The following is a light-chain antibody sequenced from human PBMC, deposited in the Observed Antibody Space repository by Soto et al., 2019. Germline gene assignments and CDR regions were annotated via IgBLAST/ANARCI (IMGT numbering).Light chain of an antibody. V-gene: IGLV4-69*01. CDR1: SGHNNYA. CDR2: LDSDGSH. J-gene: IGLJ3*02. Sequence: QSVLTQSPSASASLGASVKLTCTLSSGHNNYAIAWHQQQPEKGPRYLMKLDSDGSHSKGDGIPDRFSGSSSGAERYLTISSLQSDDEADYYCQTWDTGIQVFGGGTKLTVL. CDR3: QTWDTGIQV.